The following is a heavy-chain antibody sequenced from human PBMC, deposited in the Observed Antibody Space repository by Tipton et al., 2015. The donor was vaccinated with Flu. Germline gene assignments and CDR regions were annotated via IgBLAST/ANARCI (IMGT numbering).Heavy chain of an antibody. J-gene: IGHJ5*02. CDR3: ARGQGANP. V-gene: IGHV3-53*01. CDR1: GFTVSSNY. Sequence: QLVQSGGGLIQPGGSLRLSCAASGFTVSSNYMSWVRQAPGKGLEWVSVIYSDGSTYYIDSVKGRSTISRDNSKNMLSLEMNSLRAEDTAVYYCARGQGANPWGQGTLVTVSS. CDR2: IYSDGST.